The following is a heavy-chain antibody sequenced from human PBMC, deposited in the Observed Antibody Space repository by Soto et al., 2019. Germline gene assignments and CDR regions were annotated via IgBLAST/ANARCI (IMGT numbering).Heavy chain of an antibody. CDR3: ARETNPSGAIDY. CDR1: GFTFSSYS. J-gene: IGHJ4*02. CDR2: ISSSSSYI. V-gene: IGHV3-21*01. D-gene: IGHD1-26*01. Sequence: GGSLRLSCAASGFTFSSYSMNWVRQAPGKGLEWVSSISSSSSYIYYADSVKGRFTISRDNAKNSLYLQMNSLRAEDTAVYYCARETNPSGAIDYWGQGTLVTVSS.